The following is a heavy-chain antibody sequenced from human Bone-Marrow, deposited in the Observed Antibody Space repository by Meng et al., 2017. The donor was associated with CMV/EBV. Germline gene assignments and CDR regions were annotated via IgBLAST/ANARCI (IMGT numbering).Heavy chain of an antibody. D-gene: IGHD5-18*01. Sequence: GSLRLSCTVSGYSISSGYYWGWIRQPPGKGLEWIGSIYHSRSTYYTPSLKSRVTISVDTSKNQFSLKLSSVTAADTAVYYCARLGYSYGDVWGQGTTVTVSS. V-gene: IGHV4-38-2*02. CDR1: GYSISSGYY. CDR3: ARLGYSYGDV. CDR2: IYHSRST. J-gene: IGHJ6*02.